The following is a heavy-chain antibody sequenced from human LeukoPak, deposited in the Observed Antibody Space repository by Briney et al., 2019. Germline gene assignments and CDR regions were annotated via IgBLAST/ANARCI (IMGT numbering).Heavy chain of an antibody. V-gene: IGHV3-23*01. D-gene: IGHD4-17*01. CDR2: IESSGATT. J-gene: IGHJ4*02. Sequence: GGSLRLSCAASGFTFSRYAMSWARQDPGKGLEWVSLIESSGATTYYADSVKGRFTISRDDSKNTLYLQMNSLRAEDTALYYCARDTYGAPDSWGQGTLVTVSS. CDR1: GFTFSRYA. CDR3: ARDTYGAPDS.